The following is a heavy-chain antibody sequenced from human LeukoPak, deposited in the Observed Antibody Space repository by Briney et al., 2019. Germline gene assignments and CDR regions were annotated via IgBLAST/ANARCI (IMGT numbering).Heavy chain of an antibody. CDR2: IGTAGEI. J-gene: IGHJ2*01. CDR1: GFTFSSYD. V-gene: IGHV3-13*01. Sequence: GGSLRLSCAASGFTFSSYDIHRVRQATGKGLEWVSGIGTAGEIYYPGSVKGRFTISRENAKNSLYLQMNSLRAGDTAVYYCARAAYSSTWYSRYFDLWGRGTLVTVSS. D-gene: IGHD6-13*01. CDR3: ARAAYSSTWYSRYFDL.